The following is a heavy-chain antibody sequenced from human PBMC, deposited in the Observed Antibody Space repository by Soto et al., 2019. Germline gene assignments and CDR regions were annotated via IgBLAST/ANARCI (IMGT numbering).Heavy chain of an antibody. CDR1: GGSISSYY. Sequence: SETLSLTCTVSGGSISSYYWSWIRQPPGKGLEWIGYIYYSGSTNYNPSLKSRVTISVDTSKNQFSLKLSSVTAADTAVYYCARGPNSNRYYYYYYMDVWGKGTTVTVSS. CDR2: IYYSGST. V-gene: IGHV4-59*01. CDR3: ARGPNSNRYYYYYYMDV. J-gene: IGHJ6*03. D-gene: IGHD4-4*01.